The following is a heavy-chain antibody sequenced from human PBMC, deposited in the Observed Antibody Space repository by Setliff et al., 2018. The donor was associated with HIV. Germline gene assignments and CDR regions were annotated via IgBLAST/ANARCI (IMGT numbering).Heavy chain of an antibody. J-gene: IGHJ6*02. CDR1: GYSISSGYY. Sequence: SETLSLTCAVSGYSISSGYYWGWIRQPPGKGLEWIGSIYHSGSTYYNPSLTRRVTISVDTSKNQFSLKLSSVTAADTAMYYCAKHLSPWSGWYSKARGMDVWGQGTTVTVSS. CDR2: IYHSGST. D-gene: IGHD6-19*01. V-gene: IGHV4-38-2*01. CDR3: AKHLSPWSGWYSKARGMDV.